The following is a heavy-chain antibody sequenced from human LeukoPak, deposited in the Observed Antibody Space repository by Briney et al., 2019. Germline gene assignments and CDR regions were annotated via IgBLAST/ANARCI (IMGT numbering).Heavy chain of an antibody. V-gene: IGHV4-31*03. CDR3: ARTPPSGRFTPMAFFDY. J-gene: IGHJ4*02. D-gene: IGHD5-18*01. Sequence: PSETLSLTCTVSGGSISSGGYYWSWLRQHPGTGLEWIGYIYYSGSTYYNPSLKSRVTISVDTSKNQFSLKLSSVTAADTAVYYCARTPPSGRFTPMAFFDYWGQGTLVTVSS. CDR2: IYYSGST. CDR1: GGSISSGGYY.